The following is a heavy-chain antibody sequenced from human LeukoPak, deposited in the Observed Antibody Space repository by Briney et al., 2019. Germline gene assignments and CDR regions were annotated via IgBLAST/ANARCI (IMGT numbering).Heavy chain of an antibody. CDR1: GYTFTGYY. J-gene: IGHJ4*02. D-gene: IGHD3-22*01. V-gene: IGHV1-2*02. CDR3: ARGLHDSSGYLDY. CDR2: INPNSGGT. Sequence: ASVKVSCKASGYTFTGYYMHWVRQAPGQGLEWMGWINPNSGGTNYAQKFQGRVTMTRDTSISTAYMELSRLRSDDTAVYYCARGLHDSSGYLDYWGQGTLVTVS.